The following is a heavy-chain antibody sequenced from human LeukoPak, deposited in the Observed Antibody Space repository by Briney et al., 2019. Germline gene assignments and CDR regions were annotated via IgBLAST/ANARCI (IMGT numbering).Heavy chain of an antibody. J-gene: IGHJ4*02. CDR2: IYYSGST. V-gene: IGHV4-31*03. CDR3: ARGRLVYYFDY. Sequence: SQTLSLTCTVSGGSISSGGYYWSWVRQHPGKGLEWIGYIYYSGSTYYNPSLKSRGAISVDMYKNLFSLKLSSVTAADTAVYYCARGRLVYYFDYWGQGTLVTVSS. D-gene: IGHD6-6*01. CDR1: GGSISSGGYY.